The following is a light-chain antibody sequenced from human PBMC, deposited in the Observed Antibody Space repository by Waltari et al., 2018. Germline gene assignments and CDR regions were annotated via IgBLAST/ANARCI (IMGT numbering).Light chain of an antibody. V-gene: IGKV1-5*03. CDR2: KAS. CDR3: QQYNSYPYT. CDR1: QSISSW. Sequence: DTQMTQSPSTLSASGADRATTTCRASQSISSWLAWYQQKPGKAPKLLIYKASSLESGVPSRFSGSGSGTEFTLTISSLQPDDFATYYCQQYNSYPYTFGQGTKLEIK. J-gene: IGKJ2*01.